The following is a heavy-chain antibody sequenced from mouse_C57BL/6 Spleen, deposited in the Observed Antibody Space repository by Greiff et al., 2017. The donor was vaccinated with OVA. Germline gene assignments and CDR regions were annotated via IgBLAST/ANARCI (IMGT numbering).Heavy chain of an antibody. CDR2: IYPGDGDT. CDR1: GYAFSSSW. V-gene: IGHV1-82*01. J-gene: IGHJ4*01. Sequence: QVQLQQSGPELVKPGASVKISCKASGYAFSSSWMNWVKQRPGKGLEWIGRIYPGDGDTNYNGKFKGKATLTADKSSSTAYMQLSSLTSEDSAVYFCARGEYYGRYDALDYWGQVTSVTVSS. CDR3: ARGEYYGRYDALDY. D-gene: IGHD1-1*01.